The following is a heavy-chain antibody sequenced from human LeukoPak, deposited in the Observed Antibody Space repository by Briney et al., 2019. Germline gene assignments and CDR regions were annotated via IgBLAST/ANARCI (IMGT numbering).Heavy chain of an antibody. V-gene: IGHV1-18*01. Sequence: ASVKVSCKASGYTFTSYGISWVRQAPGQGLEWMGWISAYNGNTNYAQKLQGRVTMTTDTSTSTAYMELRSLRSDDTAVYYCARVRGYDSHYYYYGRDVGGQGTRVTVSS. D-gene: IGHD5-12*01. CDR2: ISAYNGNT. J-gene: IGHJ6*02. CDR1: GYTFTSYG. CDR3: ARVRGYDSHYYYYGRDV.